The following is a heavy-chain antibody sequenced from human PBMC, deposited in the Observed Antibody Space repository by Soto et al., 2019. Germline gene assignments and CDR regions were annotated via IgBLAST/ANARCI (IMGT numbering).Heavy chain of an antibody. CDR3: ARDCPTTSGDACMAV. CDR2: IYNFGST. CDR1: GFTVSSSY. V-gene: IGHV3-53*01. D-gene: IGHD3-10*01. Sequence: EVQLVESGGGLIQPGGSLRLSCAASGFTVSSSYMSWVRQAPGKGLEWVSVIYNFGSTYYADSVKGRFTISRDNSKNTLYLQMTSLRAEDRAVFYCARDCPTTSGDACMAVWGKGTTVPVSS. J-gene: IGHJ6*04.